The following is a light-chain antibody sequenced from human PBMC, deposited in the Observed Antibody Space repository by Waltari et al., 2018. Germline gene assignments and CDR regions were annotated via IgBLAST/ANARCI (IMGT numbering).Light chain of an antibody. V-gene: IGLV2-14*03. J-gene: IGLJ2*01. CDR2: DVS. CDR1: SSDVGGYNY. Sequence: QSALTQPASVSGSPGQSITLSCTGTSSDVGGYNYVSWYQQHPGKAPKRMIYDVSNRPSGVSNRCAASTSGNTASLTISGRQAEDEADYYCSSYISSSTLELFGGGTSLTVL. CDR3: SSYISSSTLEL.